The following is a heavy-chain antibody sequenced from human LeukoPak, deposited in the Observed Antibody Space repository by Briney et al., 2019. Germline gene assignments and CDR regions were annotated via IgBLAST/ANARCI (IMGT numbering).Heavy chain of an antibody. CDR1: GYTFTSYY. Sequence: ASEKVSCKASGYTFTSYYMHWVRQAPGQGLEWMGIINPSGGSTSYAQKFQGRVTMTRDTSTSTVYMELSSLRSEDTAVYYCARDGPYGQWELLRGGDHWGQGTLVTVSS. D-gene: IGHD1-26*01. J-gene: IGHJ4*02. CDR3: ARDGPYGQWELLRGGDH. V-gene: IGHV1-46*01. CDR2: INPSGGST.